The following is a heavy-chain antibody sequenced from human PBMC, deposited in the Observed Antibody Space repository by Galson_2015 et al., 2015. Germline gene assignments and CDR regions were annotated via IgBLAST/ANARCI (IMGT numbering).Heavy chain of an antibody. CDR1: GFTFSDYY. CDR2: IGSSSFFT. Sequence: SLRLSCAASGFTFSDYYMSWIRQAPGKGLEWVSYIGSSSFFTSYADSVKGRFTISRDSAKNSLYLQMNSLRAEDTVVYYCAVLTSMAVAGNWGQGTLVTVSS. CDR3: AVLTSMAVAGN. J-gene: IGHJ4*02. V-gene: IGHV3-11*06. D-gene: IGHD6-19*01.